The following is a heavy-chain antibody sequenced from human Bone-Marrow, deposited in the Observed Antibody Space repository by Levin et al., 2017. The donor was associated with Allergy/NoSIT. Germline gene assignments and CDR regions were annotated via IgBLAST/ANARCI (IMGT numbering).Heavy chain of an antibody. J-gene: IGHJ3*02. Sequence: GASVKVSCKVSGYTLTELSMHWVRQAPGNGLEWMGGFDPEDGETIYAQKFQGRVTMTEDTSTDTAYMALTSLTSEDTAVYYCATVGPIVRGNADGFDIWGQGTMVTVSS. CDR2: FDPEDGET. CDR1: GYTLTELS. CDR3: ATVGPIVRGNADGFDI. V-gene: IGHV1-24*01. D-gene: IGHD3-10*01.